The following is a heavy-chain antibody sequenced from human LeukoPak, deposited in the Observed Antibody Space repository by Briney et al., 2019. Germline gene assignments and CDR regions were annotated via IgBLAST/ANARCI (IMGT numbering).Heavy chain of an antibody. CDR3: ARWDFIAAAGSFDY. Sequence: SETLSLTCTVSGGSISSYYWSWIRQPPGKGLEWIGYIYYSGSTSYNPSLKSRVTISVDTSKNQFSLKLSSVTAADTAVYYCARWDFIAAAGSFDYWGQGTLVSVSS. V-gene: IGHV4-59*01. D-gene: IGHD6-13*01. CDR1: GGSISSYY. CDR2: IYYSGST. J-gene: IGHJ4*02.